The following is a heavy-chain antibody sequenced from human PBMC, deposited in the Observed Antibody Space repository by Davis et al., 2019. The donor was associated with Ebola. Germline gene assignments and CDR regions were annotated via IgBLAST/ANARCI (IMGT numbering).Heavy chain of an antibody. CDR2: LYLGVADT. Sequence: GESLKISCTGPEYTFTNYWIDWVRQVPGEGVGWMGVLYLGVADTTYSLSFQGRVTISADKSISTAYLQGSSLKASDTAMYYCATLGGGDYYYHGMDVWGQGTTVTVSS. CDR3: ATLGGGDYYYHGMDV. V-gene: IGHV5-51*01. J-gene: IGHJ6*02. CDR1: EYTFTNYW. D-gene: IGHD3-16*01.